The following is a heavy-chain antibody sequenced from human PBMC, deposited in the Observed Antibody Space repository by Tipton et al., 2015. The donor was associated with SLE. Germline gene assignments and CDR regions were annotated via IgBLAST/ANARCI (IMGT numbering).Heavy chain of an antibody. CDR1: GFTFSSYD. Sequence: SLRLSCAASGFTFSSYDMHWVRQATGKGLEWVSVINGAATITSYADSVKGRFTISRDSSKETLYLQMNSLGAADTAVYYCAKRGYEIVGGTRLEYWGQGTLVTVSS. CDR3: AKRGYEIVGGTRLEY. J-gene: IGHJ4*01. V-gene: IGHV3-23*01. D-gene: IGHD1-26*01. CDR2: INGAATIT.